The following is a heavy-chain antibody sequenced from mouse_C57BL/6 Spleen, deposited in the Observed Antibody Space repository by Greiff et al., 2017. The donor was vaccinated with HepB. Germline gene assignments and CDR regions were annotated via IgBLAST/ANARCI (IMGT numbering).Heavy chain of an antibody. J-gene: IGHJ4*01. CDR1: GFNIKDYY. V-gene: IGHV14-2*01. Sequence: EVQLQQSGAELVKPGASVKLSCTASGFNIKDYYMHWVKQRTEQGLEWIGRIDPEDGETKYAPKFPGKATITADTSSNTAYLQLSSLTSEDTAVYYCARSSTVVPYYAMDYWGQGTSVTVSS. CDR2: IDPEDGET. D-gene: IGHD1-1*01. CDR3: ARSSTVVPYYAMDY.